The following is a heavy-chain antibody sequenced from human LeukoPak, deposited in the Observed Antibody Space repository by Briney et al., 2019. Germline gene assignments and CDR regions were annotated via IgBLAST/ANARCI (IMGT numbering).Heavy chain of an antibody. CDR3: ARLPAVAGHDY. V-gene: IGHV1-2*06. CDR1: GYTFTGYY. CDR2: INPNSGGT. J-gene: IGHJ4*02. D-gene: IGHD6-19*01. Sequence: ASVKVSCKASGYTFTGYYMHWVRQAPGQGLEWMGRINPNSGGTSYAQKFQGRVTMTRDTSISTAYMELSRLRSDDTAVYYFARLPAVAGHDYWGQGTLVTVSS.